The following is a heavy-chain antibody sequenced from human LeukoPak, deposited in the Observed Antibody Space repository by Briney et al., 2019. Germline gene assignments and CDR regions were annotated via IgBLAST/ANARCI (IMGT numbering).Heavy chain of an antibody. V-gene: IGHV3-48*01. CDR1: GFTFSSYS. J-gene: IGHJ4*02. CDR3: AREARVSSGGWYGLVGY. Sequence: GGSLRLSCAASGFTFSSYSMNWVRQAPGQGLEGVSYISSSSSTIYYADSVKGRFTISRDNAKNSLYLQMNSLRAEDTAVYYCAREARVSSGGWYGLVGYWGQGTLVTVSS. D-gene: IGHD6-19*01. CDR2: ISSSSSTI.